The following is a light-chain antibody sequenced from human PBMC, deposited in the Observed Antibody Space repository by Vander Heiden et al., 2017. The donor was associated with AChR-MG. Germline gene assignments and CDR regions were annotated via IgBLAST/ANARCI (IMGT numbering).Light chain of an antibody. CDR1: QDINKY. Sequence: IQMTQSPSSLSASVGDRVTITCQASQDINKYLNWYQQKPGKAPKLLIYDASNLETGVPSRFSGSGFGTDFTFTISSLQPEDIATYYCQQYENLPPYTFGQGTKLEIK. J-gene: IGKJ2*01. CDR2: DAS. CDR3: QQYENLPPYT. V-gene: IGKV1-33*01.